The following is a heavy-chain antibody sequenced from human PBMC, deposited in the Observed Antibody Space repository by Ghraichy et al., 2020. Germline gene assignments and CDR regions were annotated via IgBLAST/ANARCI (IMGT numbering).Heavy chain of an antibody. J-gene: IGHJ6*02. V-gene: IGHV3-21*01. Sequence: LSLTCAASGFTFSSYSMNWVRQAPGKGLEWVSSIDSSSTYIYYADSVTGRFTTSRDNAKNSLYLQMNSLRAEDTAVYYCARVAGSSTSLYYGMDVWGQGTTVTVSS. CDR1: GFTFSSYS. CDR2: IDSSSTYI. D-gene: IGHD2-2*01. CDR3: ARVAGSSTSLYYGMDV.